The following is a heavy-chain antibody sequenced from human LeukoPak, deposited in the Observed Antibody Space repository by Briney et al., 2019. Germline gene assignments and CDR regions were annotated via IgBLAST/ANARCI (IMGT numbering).Heavy chain of an antibody. J-gene: IGHJ4*02. CDR1: GFTVSSNY. CDR2: IYSGGST. V-gene: IGHV3-53*01. D-gene: IGHD6-19*01. Sequence: PGGSLRLSCAASGFTVSSNYMSWVRQAPGKGLEWVSVIYSGGSTHYADSVKGRFTISRDNSKNTLYLQMNSLRAEDTAVYYCASQGRADSSGWYYFDYWGQGTLVTVSS. CDR3: ASQGRADSSGWYYFDY.